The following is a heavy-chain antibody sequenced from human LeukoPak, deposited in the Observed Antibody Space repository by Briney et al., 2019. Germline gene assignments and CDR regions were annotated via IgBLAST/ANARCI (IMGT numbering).Heavy chain of an antibody. CDR1: GYTFTSYY. D-gene: IGHD1-26*01. J-gene: IGHJ4*02. Sequence: ASVTVSCKASGYTFTSYYMHWVRQAPGQGLEWMGIINPSGGSTSYAQKFQGRVTMTRDTSTSTVYMELSSLRSEDTAVYYCPRALAEGDSGSYYGASDYWGKGTLATVPS. V-gene: IGHV1-46*01. CDR2: INPSGGST. CDR3: PRALAEGDSGSYYGASDY.